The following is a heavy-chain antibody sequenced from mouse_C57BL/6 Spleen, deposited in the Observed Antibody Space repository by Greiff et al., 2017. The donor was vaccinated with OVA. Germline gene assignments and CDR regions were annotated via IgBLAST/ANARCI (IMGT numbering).Heavy chain of an antibody. CDR3: ARPLYYGSSPWAMDY. Sequence: VQLQQLGAELLKPGASGKLSCRAPGYTSPAYWKEWVKQRPGHGLEWIGEIFPGSGSTNYNEKFKGKATFTADTSSNTAYMQLSSLTTEDSAIYYCARPLYYGSSPWAMDYWGQGTSVTVSS. CDR1: GYTSPAYW. CDR2: IFPGSGST. V-gene: IGHV1-9*01. J-gene: IGHJ4*01. D-gene: IGHD1-1*01.